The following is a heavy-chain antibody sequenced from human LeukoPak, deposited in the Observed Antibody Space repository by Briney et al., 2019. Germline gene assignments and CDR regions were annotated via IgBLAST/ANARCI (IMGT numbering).Heavy chain of an antibody. CDR1: GFTVSSNY. J-gene: IGHJ4*02. CDR2: IYTDGST. Sequence: GGSLRLSCAASGFTVSSNYMNWVRQAPGKGLEWVSVIYTDGSTYYADSVKGRFTISRDNSKNTLYLQMNSLRAEDTAVYYCARDRPYGGKGDFDYWGQGTLVTVSS. D-gene: IGHD4-23*01. CDR3: ARDRPYGGKGDFDY. V-gene: IGHV3-66*01.